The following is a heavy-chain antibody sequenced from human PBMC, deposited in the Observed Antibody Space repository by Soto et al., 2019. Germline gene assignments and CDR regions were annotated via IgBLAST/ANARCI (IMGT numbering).Heavy chain of an antibody. CDR3: ARDQGSAGYPPYYYGMDV. D-gene: IGHD3-9*01. Sequence: SETLSLTCTVSGGSISSYYWSWIRQPPGKGLEWIGYIYYSGSTNYNPSLKSRVTISVDTSKNQFSLKLSSVTAADTAVYYCARDQGSAGYPPYYYGMDVWGQGTTVTVSS. V-gene: IGHV4-59*01. J-gene: IGHJ6*02. CDR2: IYYSGST. CDR1: GGSISSYY.